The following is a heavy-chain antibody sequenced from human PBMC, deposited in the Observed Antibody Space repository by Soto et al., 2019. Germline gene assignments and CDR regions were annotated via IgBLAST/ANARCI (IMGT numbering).Heavy chain of an antibody. V-gene: IGHV4-30-4*01. CDR3: ATRSATFFFYGMDV. CDR1: GGSITAGNYV. CDR2: ISYSGT. D-gene: IGHD1-26*01. J-gene: IGHJ6*02. Sequence: QVQLQESGPGLVKPSQTLSLTCTVSGGSITAGNYVLTWIRQSPGKGLEWIGYISYSGTYYNPSLKSRRTISIDTSKNQLSLQVTSVTAADTAVYYCATRSATFFFYGMDVWGQGTTVIVSS.